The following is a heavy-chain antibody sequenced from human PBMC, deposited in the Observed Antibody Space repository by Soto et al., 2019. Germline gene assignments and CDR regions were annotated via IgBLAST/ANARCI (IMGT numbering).Heavy chain of an antibody. CDR2: IYPGDSDT. Sequence: PGESLKISCKGSGYSFTSYWIGWVRQMPGEGLEWMGIIYPGDSDTRYSPSFQGQVTISADKSISTAYLQWNSLKASDTAMYYWARREYDSIGFYRIGSPPEIAIIFDIWGKGTMVPVSS. D-gene: IGHD3-22*01. CDR1: GYSFTSYW. J-gene: IGHJ3*02. V-gene: IGHV5-51*01. CDR3: ARREYDSIGFYRIGSPPEIAIIFDI.